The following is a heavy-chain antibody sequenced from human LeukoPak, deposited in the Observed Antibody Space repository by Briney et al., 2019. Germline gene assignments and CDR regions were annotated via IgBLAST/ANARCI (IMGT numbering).Heavy chain of an antibody. Sequence: GGSLRLSCAASGFTFSNYNMNWVRQAPGKVLEWVSSITSSGTYIFYADSVKGRFTISRDNAKNSLYLQMNSLGPEDTAVYYCAKDRCSNGVGCYYYYMDVWGKGTTVTISS. D-gene: IGHD2-8*01. CDR3: AKDRCSNGVGCYYYYMDV. CDR1: GFTFSNYN. V-gene: IGHV3-21*01. J-gene: IGHJ6*03. CDR2: ITSSGTYI.